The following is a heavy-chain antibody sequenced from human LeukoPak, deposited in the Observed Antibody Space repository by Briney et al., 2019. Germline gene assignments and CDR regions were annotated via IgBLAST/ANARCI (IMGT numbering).Heavy chain of an antibody. CDR1: GLTFSNYA. J-gene: IGHJ4*02. V-gene: IGHV3-23*01. CDR2: IGGNAVHT. Sequence: SGGSLRLSCAASGLTFSNYAMTWVRQAPGKGLEWVSAIGGNAVHTYYSDSVKGRFTVSRDNSKNTLSLEMSSLRADDTAVYYCAKGATIGWFPFDSWGQGTLVTVSS. CDR3: AKGATIGWFPFDS. D-gene: IGHD6-19*01.